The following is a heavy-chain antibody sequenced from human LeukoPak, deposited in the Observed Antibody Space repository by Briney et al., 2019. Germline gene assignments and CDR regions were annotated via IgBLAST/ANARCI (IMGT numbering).Heavy chain of an antibody. V-gene: IGHV3-30-3*01. J-gene: IGHJ4*02. CDR1: GFTFSSYA. CDR2: ISYDGSSK. CDR3: ARRACISTSCYFDY. Sequence: GGSLRLSCAASGFTFSSYAMHWVRQAPGKALEWVAVISYDGSSKYYADSVKGRFTISRDNSKNTLYLQMNNLRAEDTAVYYCARRACISTSCYFDYWGQGTLVTVSS. D-gene: IGHD2-2*01.